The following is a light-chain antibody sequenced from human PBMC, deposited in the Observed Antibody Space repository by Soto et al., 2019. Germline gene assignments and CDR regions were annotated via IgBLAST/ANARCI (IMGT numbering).Light chain of an antibody. Sequence: DIQMTQSPSSLSASVGDRVTITCQASQDISNYLNWYQQKPGKAPKLLIYDASNLETGVPSSFSGSGSGTVFTFTISSLQLEDIATYYCQQYDNLLLFTFGPG. CDR1: QDISNY. CDR2: DAS. J-gene: IGKJ3*01. CDR3: QQYDNLLLFT. V-gene: IGKV1-33*01.